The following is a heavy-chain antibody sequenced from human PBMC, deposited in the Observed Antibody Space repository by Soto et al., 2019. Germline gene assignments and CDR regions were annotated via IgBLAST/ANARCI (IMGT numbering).Heavy chain of an antibody. CDR1: GFTFSSYG. CDR3: ESCTVSRDGDSSAVDAFDM. V-gene: IGHV3-30*03. CDR2: MSYDGSNK. D-gene: IGHD2-15*01. J-gene: IGHJ3*02. Sequence: GASLRLSCTASGFTFSSYGMHWVRQAPGTGLEWVAVMSYDGSNKYYADSVKGRFTISRDSSKNTLYLQMNSLRGEDTAVYYCESCTVSRDGDSSAVDAFDMWGQWTMVTL.